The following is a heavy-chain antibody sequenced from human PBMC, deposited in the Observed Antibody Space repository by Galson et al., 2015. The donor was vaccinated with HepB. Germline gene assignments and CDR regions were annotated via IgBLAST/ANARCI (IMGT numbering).Heavy chain of an antibody. D-gene: IGHD2-21*01. CDR2: ISGRGGTT. Sequence: SLRLSCAASGFTFSNYAMSWVRQAPGKGLEWVSAISGRGGTTYYADSVKGRFTISRDNSKNTLYLQMNSLRAEDTAVYYCAKDLIVGVGDYWGQGTLVTVSS. J-gene: IGHJ4*02. V-gene: IGHV3-23*01. CDR1: GFTFSNYA. CDR3: AKDLIVGVGDY.